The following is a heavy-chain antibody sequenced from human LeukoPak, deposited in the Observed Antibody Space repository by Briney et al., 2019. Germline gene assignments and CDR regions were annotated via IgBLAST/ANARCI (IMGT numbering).Heavy chain of an antibody. D-gene: IGHD2-2*02. CDR2: IKQDGSEK. J-gene: IGHJ4*02. Sequence: SGGSLRLSCAASGFTFRSYWMSWVRQAPGKGLEWVANIKQDGSEKYYVDSVKGRFTISRDNAKNSLYLQMDSLRAEGTAVFYCARAQIVVVPGAIERDNFDYWGQGTLVTVSS. CDR3: ARAQIVVVPGAIERDNFDY. CDR1: GFTFRSYW. V-gene: IGHV3-7*05.